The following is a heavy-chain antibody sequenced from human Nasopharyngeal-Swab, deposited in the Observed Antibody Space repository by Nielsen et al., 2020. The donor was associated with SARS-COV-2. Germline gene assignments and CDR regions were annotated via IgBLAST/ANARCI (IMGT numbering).Heavy chain of an antibody. D-gene: IGHD3-16*02. CDR2: INSDGSST. V-gene: IGHV3-74*01. Sequence: VRQAPGKGLVWVSRINSDGSSTTYADSVKGRFTISRDNAKNTLYLQMNSLRAEDTAVYYCARDYYDYVWGSYRYPGYFDYWGQGTLVTVSS. J-gene: IGHJ4*02. CDR3: ARDYYDYVWGSYRYPGYFDY.